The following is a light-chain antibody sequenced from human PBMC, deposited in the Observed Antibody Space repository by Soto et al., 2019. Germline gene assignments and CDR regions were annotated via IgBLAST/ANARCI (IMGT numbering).Light chain of an antibody. CDR2: GAS. CDR1: QSVSSSY. Sequence: EIVLTQSPGTLSLSPGERATLSCRASQSVSSSYLAWYQQKPGQAPRLLIYGASSRATGIPDRFSGSGSGTDFTLTINSLRSEDVAVYYCQQFHRWPVTFGGGAKVEI. J-gene: IGKJ4*01. CDR3: QQFHRWPVT. V-gene: IGKV3-20*01.